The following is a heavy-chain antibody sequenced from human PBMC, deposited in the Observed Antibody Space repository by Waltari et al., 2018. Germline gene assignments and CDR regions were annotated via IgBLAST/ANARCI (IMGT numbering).Heavy chain of an antibody. D-gene: IGHD6-13*01. CDR3: AKDWSIAAAGGFVDY. CDR1: GFTFSSYG. J-gene: IGHJ4*02. Sequence: QVQLVESGGGVVQPGGSLRLSCAASGFTFSSYGMHWVRQAPGKGREWVAFVRYDGSNKYYADSVKGRFTISRDNSKNTLYLQMNSLRAEDTAVYYCAKDWSIAAAGGFVDYWGQGTLVTVSS. CDR2: VRYDGSNK. V-gene: IGHV3-30*02.